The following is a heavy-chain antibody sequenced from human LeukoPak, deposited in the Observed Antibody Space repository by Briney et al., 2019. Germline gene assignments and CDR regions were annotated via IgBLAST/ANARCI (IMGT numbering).Heavy chain of an antibody. J-gene: IGHJ4*02. CDR1: GFTFSGYW. CDR3: ARDYGAADY. D-gene: IGHD4-17*01. V-gene: IGHV3-74*01. CDR2: INNDGSYT. Sequence: GGSLRLSCAASGFTFSGYWMHWVRQAPGKGLVWVSRINNDGSYTSYADSVKGRFTISRDNAKKSLYLQMNSLRAADTAVYYCARDYGAADYWGQGTLVTVSS.